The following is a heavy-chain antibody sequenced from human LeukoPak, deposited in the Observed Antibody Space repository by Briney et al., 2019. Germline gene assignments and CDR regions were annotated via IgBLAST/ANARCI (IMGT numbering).Heavy chain of an antibody. CDR3: ARAHSSSSTFDL. CDR1: GFTFSDYG. D-gene: IGHD6-6*01. Sequence: RSLRLSCAASGFTFSDYGIHWVRRAPGQGLEWVALIWYDGSKKYYADSVKGRFTISRDNTKNTLYLQLNSLRADDTAVYYCARAHSSSSTFDLWGQGTLVTVSS. V-gene: IGHV3-33*01. J-gene: IGHJ4*02. CDR2: IWYDGSKK.